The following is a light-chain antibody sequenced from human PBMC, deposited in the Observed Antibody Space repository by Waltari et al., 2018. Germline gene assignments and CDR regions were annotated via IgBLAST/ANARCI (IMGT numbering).Light chain of an antibody. CDR1: RSNIGNNS. CDR2: NTN. V-gene: IGLV1-44*01. CDR3: SSWDDNLNGPA. Sequence: QSVLTQPPSASGTPGQRVTISCSGSRSNIGNNSVNWYQQLPRTAPKLLMYNTNQRPSGVPDRFSGSRSGTSASLAISGLQSEDEGDYYCSSWDDNLNGPAFGGGTKVTVL. J-gene: IGLJ3*02.